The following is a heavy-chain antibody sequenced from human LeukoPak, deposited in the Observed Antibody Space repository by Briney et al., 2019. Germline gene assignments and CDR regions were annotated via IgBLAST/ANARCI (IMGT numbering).Heavy chain of an antibody. Sequence: ASVKVSCKASGYTFTSYDINWVRQATGQGLEWMGWMNPNSGNTNYAQKLQGRVTMTTDTSTSTAYMELRSLRSDDTAVYYCARGHYYDSSGYYDYWGQGTLVTVSS. J-gene: IGHJ4*02. D-gene: IGHD3-22*01. CDR1: GYTFTSYD. CDR3: ARGHYYDSSGYYDY. CDR2: MNPNSGNT. V-gene: IGHV1-8*01.